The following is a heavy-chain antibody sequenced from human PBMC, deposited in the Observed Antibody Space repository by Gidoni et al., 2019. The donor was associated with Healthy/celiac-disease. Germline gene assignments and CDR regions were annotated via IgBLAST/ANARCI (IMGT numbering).Heavy chain of an antibody. CDR2: IYYSGST. V-gene: IGHV4-31*03. CDR1: GGSISSGGYY. J-gene: IGHJ3*02. Sequence: QVQLQESGPGLVKPSQTLSLTCTVSGGSISSGGYYWSWIRQHPGKGLEWIGYIYYSGSTYYNPSLKSRVTISVDTSKNQFSLKLSSVTAADTAVYYCARGENTAMARGAFDIWGQGTMVTVSS. CDR3: ARGENTAMARGAFDI. D-gene: IGHD5-18*01.